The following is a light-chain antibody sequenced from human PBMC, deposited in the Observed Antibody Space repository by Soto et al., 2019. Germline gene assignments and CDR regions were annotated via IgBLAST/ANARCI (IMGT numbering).Light chain of an antibody. Sequence: QSALTQPRSVSGSPGQSVTISCTGTSSDVGAYDYVSWYQQHPGKAPQLIMYDVSKRPSGVPDRFSGSKSGNTASLTISGLQAEDEADFYCCSYAAMYTFFVFGTGTKLTVL. CDR2: DVS. CDR1: SSDVGAYDY. J-gene: IGLJ1*01. CDR3: CSYAAMYTFFV. V-gene: IGLV2-11*01.